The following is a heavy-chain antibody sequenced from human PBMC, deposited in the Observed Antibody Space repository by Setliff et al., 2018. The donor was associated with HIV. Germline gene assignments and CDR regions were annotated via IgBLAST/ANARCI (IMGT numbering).Heavy chain of an antibody. CDR2: INHSGGT. J-gene: IGHJ4*02. V-gene: IGHV4-59*08. Sequence: SETLSLTCTVSGGSISSYYWSWIRQPPGKGLEWIGEINHSGGTNYNPSLKSRVTISLDTSKNQFSLKLTSVTAADTAVYYCARLSGDYYYFDYWGQGTLVTVSS. CDR1: GGSISSYY. CDR3: ARLSGDYYYFDY. D-gene: IGHD2-21*02.